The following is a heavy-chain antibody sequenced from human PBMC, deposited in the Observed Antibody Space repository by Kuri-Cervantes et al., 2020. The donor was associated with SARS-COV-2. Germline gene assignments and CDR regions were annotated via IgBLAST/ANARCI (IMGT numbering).Heavy chain of an antibody. CDR1: GYTFTSFG. V-gene: IGHV1-18*01. CDR3: ARSRGESSTWYYFNY. J-gene: IGHJ4*02. D-gene: IGHD6-13*01. Sequence: ASVKVSCKASGYTFTSFGSTWVRQAPGQGLEWMGWISAYNGNTNYAQKLQGRVTMATDTSTSTAYMELRSLRSDDTAVYYCARSRGESSTWYYFNYWGQGTLVTVSS. CDR2: ISAYNGNT.